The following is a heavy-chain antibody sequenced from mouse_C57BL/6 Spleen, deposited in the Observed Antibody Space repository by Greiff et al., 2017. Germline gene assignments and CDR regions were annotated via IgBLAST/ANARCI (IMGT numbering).Heavy chain of an antibody. J-gene: IGHJ1*03. D-gene: IGHD2-13*01. V-gene: IGHV1-15*01. Sequence: VQLQQSGAELVRPGASVTLSCKASGYTFTDYEMHWVKQTPVHGLEWIGAIDPETGGNAYNQKFKGKAILTADKSSSTANMELRSLTSEDSAVYYCTRGDFYWYFDVWGTGTTVTVSS. CDR3: TRGDFYWYFDV. CDR1: GYTFTDYE. CDR2: IDPETGGN.